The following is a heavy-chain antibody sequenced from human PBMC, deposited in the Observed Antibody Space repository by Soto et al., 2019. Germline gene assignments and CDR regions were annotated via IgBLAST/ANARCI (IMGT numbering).Heavy chain of an antibody. V-gene: IGHV4-59*01. CDR2: IYYSGST. D-gene: IGHD4-17*01. Sequence: SETLSLTCTVSGGSISSYYWSWIRQPPGKGLEWIGYIYYSGSTNYNPSLKSRVTISVDTSKNQFSLKLSSVTAADTAVYYCARWNGDYDPGYYYYGMDVWGQGTTVTVSS. CDR3: ARWNGDYDPGYYYYGMDV. J-gene: IGHJ6*02. CDR1: GGSISSYY.